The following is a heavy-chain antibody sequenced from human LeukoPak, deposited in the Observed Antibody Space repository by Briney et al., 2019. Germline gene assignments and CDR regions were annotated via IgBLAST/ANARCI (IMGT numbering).Heavy chain of an antibody. CDR1: GGSISSGGYY. D-gene: IGHD4-17*01. CDR2: IYYSGST. V-gene: IGHV4-31*03. J-gene: IGHJ2*01. Sequence: SQTLSLTCTVSGGSISSGGYYWSWIRPHPGKGLEWIGYIYYSGSTYYNPSLESRVTISVDTSKNQFSLKLSSVTAADTAVYYCARVPSDYGDYGAPWYFDLWGRGTLVTVSS. CDR3: ARVPSDYGDYGAPWYFDL.